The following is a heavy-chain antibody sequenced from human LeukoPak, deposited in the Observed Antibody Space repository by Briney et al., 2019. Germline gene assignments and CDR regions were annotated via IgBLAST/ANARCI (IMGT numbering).Heavy chain of an antibody. V-gene: IGHV3-23*01. J-gene: IGHJ4*02. CDR1: GFTFSRCA. D-gene: IGHD3-16*01. Sequence: GGSLRLSCAACGFTFSRCAMSWVRQAPGKGLEWVSAISGSGGSTNYADSVKGRFTISRDNSKNTLYLQMNSLRAEDTAVYYCAKEPYVSPGYWGQGTLVTVSS. CDR3: AKEPYVSPGY. CDR2: ISGSGGST.